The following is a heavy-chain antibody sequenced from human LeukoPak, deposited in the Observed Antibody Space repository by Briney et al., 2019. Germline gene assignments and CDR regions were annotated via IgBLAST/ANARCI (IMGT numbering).Heavy chain of an antibody. D-gene: IGHD1-26*01. Sequence: ASVKVSCKASGYSFTSYYIHWVRLAPGQGLEWMGVINPSGGSTRYAQKFQDRVTMTRDMSTSTVYMELSSLRSEDTAVYYCAREGVSGSYLGYWGQGTLVTVSS. CDR3: AREGVSGSYLGY. J-gene: IGHJ4*02. CDR2: INPSGGST. CDR1: GYSFTSYY. V-gene: IGHV1-46*01.